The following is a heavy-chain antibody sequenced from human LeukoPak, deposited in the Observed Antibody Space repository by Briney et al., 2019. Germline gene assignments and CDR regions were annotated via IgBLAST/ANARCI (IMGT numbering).Heavy chain of an antibody. CDR2: ISSSRSTT. J-gene: IGHJ4*02. Sequence: GGSLRLSCAASGFRFSDYNMNWVRQAPGKGLEGVAYISSSRSTTHYADSVTGRFSISRDNAKSSLYLQMNSLRVEDTAVYYCARDLYSGSYYDFDYWGQGTLVTVSS. D-gene: IGHD1-26*01. CDR3: ARDLYSGSYYDFDY. V-gene: IGHV3-48*01. CDR1: GFRFSDYN.